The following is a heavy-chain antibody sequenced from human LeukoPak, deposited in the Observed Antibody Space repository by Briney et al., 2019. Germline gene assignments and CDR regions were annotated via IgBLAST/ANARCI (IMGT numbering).Heavy chain of an antibody. CDR2: IYYSGST. D-gene: IGHD1-26*01. V-gene: IGHV4-59*08. Sequence: SEALSLTCTVSGGSISSYYWSWIRQPPGKGLEWIGYIYYSGSTNYNPSLKSRVTISVDTSKNQFSLKLSSVTAADTAVYYCARASSGRYLNWFDPWGQGTLVTVSS. CDR3: ARASSGRYLNWFDP. CDR1: GGSISSYY. J-gene: IGHJ5*02.